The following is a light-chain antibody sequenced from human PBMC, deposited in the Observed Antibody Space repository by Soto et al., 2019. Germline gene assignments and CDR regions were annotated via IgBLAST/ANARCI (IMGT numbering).Light chain of an antibody. CDR3: QQYYSTPQT. CDR2: WAS. J-gene: IGKJ1*01. CDR1: QSVLYSSNNKNY. V-gene: IGKV4-1*01. Sequence: IVMTQSPDSLALSLCDRSTINCKSSQSVLYSSNNKNYLAWYQQKPGQPPKLLICWASTRESGVPDRFSGSGSGTDFTLTISSLQAEDVAVYYCQQYYSTPQTFGQGTKVDNK.